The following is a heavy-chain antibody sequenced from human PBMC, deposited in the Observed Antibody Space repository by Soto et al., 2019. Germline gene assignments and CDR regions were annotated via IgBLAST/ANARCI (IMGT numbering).Heavy chain of an antibody. D-gene: IGHD2-21*01. CDR1: GFAFDRHD. V-gene: IGHV3-23*01. Sequence: EMQLLESGGGSAQSGGSLRLSCAASGFAFDRHDINWVRQAPGKGLEWVSSVSADGGRTYYADSVKGRFTISRDNSKNTVFLHMDTLSAEDSAVYFCVRDRTGDFVWFFDVWGRGALVTVSS. CDR3: VRDRTGDFVWFFDV. CDR2: VSADGGRT. J-gene: IGHJ2*01.